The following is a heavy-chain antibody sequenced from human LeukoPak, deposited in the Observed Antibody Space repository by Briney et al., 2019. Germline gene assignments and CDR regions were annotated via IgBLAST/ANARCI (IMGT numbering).Heavy chain of an antibody. J-gene: IGHJ4*02. Sequence: AASVRVSCKASGGTFSSYTISWVRQAPGQGLEWMGRIIPIFGTANYAQKFQGRVTITTDESTSTAYMELSSLRSEDTAVYYCARARRGDYDYWGQGTLVTVSS. CDR3: ARARRGDYDY. V-gene: IGHV1-69*05. CDR2: IIPIFGTA. CDR1: GGTFSSYT. D-gene: IGHD4-17*01.